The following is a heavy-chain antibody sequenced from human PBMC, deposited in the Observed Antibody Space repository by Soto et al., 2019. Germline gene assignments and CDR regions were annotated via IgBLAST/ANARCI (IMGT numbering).Heavy chain of an antibody. CDR2: MNPNSGNT. Sequence: ASVEVSCKASGYTFTSYYINWVRQATGQGLEWMGWMNPNSGNTGYAQKFQGRVTMTRNTSISTAYMELSSLRSEDTAVYYCARGGCSGGSCYSEAYYYYGMDVWGQGTTVTVSS. CDR1: GYTFTSYY. CDR3: ARGGCSGGSCYSEAYYYYGMDV. V-gene: IGHV1-8*01. J-gene: IGHJ6*02. D-gene: IGHD2-15*01.